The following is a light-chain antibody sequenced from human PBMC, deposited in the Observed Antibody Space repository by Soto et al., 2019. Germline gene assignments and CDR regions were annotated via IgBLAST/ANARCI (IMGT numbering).Light chain of an antibody. CDR2: DVS. CDR3: SSYTSSSTKV. CDR1: SSDVGGYNY. J-gene: IGLJ1*01. V-gene: IGLV2-14*01. Sequence: ALTQPASVSGSPGQSITISCTGTSSDVGGYNYVSWYQQHPGKAPKLMIYDVSNRPSGVSNRFSGSKSGNTASLTISWLQAEDEADYYCSSYTSSSTKVFGTGTKVTVL.